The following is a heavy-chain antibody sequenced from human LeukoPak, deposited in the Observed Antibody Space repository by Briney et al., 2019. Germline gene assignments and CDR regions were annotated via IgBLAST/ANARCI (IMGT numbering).Heavy chain of an antibody. D-gene: IGHD6-19*01. CDR3: ARDLYPPIAVAEDYYYGMDV. Sequence: PGGSLRLSCEASGFTFISYWMSWVRQAPGKGLEWVSVIYSGGSTYYADSVKGRFTISRDNSKNTLYLQMNSLRAEDTAVYYCARDLYPPIAVAEDYYYGMDVWGQGTTVTVSS. J-gene: IGHJ6*02. CDR2: IYSGGST. CDR1: GFTFISYW. V-gene: IGHV3-66*01.